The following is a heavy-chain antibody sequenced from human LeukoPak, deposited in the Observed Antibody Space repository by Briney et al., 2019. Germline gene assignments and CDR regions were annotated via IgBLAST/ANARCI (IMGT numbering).Heavy chain of an antibody. D-gene: IGHD5-12*01. J-gene: IGHJ4*02. CDR3: AREGRVTGYDFDY. CDR2: INSDGSST. Sequence: PGGSLRLSCEASGFTFSSYWMHWVRQVPGEGLGWVSRINSDGSSTTYADSVKGRFTISRDNAKNTLNLQMNSLRVEDTAVYYCAREGRVTGYDFDYWGQGTLVTVSS. CDR1: GFTFSSYW. V-gene: IGHV3-74*03.